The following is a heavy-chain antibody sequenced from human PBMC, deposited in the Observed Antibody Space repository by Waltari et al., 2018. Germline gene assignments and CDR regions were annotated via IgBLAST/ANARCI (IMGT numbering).Heavy chain of an antibody. CDR2: ISTTGTA. Sequence: QVQLQESGPGLVRPSQTLSLPCTVSGGSIRRVAYFRSWIRQPAGKGLEWIGRISTTGTANYNPSFNSRVTISVDTSKNQFSLNLRSVTAADTAVYYCARDLGLDYGSGNFYRNWFDPWGQGTLVTVSS. CDR3: ARDLGLDYGSGNFYRNWFDP. J-gene: IGHJ5*02. D-gene: IGHD3-10*01. V-gene: IGHV4-61*02. CDR1: GGSIRRVAYF.